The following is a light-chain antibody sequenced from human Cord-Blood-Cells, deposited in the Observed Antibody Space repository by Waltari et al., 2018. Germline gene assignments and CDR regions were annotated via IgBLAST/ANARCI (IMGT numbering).Light chain of an antibody. CDR3: MQALQTPRT. CDR1: QSLLHSNGYNY. J-gene: IGKJ1*01. V-gene: IGKV2-28*01. CDR2: LGA. Sequence: DIVLTQSPPSLPVTPREPASISCISSQSLLHSNGYNYLDWYLQKPGQSPQLLIYLGANRASGVPDRFSGSGSGTDFTLKISRVEAEDVGVYYCMQALQTPRTFGQGTKVEIK.